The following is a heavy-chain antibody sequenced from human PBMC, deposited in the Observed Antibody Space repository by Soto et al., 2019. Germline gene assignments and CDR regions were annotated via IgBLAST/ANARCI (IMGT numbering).Heavy chain of an antibody. J-gene: IGHJ4*02. CDR1: GFTFSSYG. D-gene: IGHD1-26*01. Sequence: GGSLRLSCAASGFTFSSYGMHWVRQAPGKGLEWVAVIWYDGSNKYYADSVKGRFTISRDNSKNTLYLQMNSLRAEDTAVYYCARERREVQPGLYYFDYWGQGTLVTVSS. CDR3: ARERREVQPGLYYFDY. V-gene: IGHV3-33*01. CDR2: IWYDGSNK.